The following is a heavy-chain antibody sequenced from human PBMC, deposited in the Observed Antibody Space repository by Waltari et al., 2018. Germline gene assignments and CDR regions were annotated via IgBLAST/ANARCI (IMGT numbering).Heavy chain of an antibody. CDR1: GCSISSSCYY. V-gene: IGHV4-39*01. CDR2: IYYSGST. D-gene: IGHD6-19*01. CDR3: ARSYSSGWHNFDY. Sequence: QLQLQESGPGLVKPSETLSLPCTVPGCSISSSCYYWGWLRQPPGQGLEWIGSIYYSGSTYYNPSLKSRVTISVDTSKNQFSLKLSSVTAADTAVYYCARSYSSGWHNFDYWGQGTLVTVSS. J-gene: IGHJ4*02.